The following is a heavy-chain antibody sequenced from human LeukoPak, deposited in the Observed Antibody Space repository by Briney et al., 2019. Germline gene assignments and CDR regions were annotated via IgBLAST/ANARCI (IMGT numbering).Heavy chain of an antibody. Sequence: SETLSLTCTVSGGSISSYYWSWIRQPPGKGLAWIGSIYHSGSTYYNPSLKSRVTISVDTSKNQFSLKLSSVTAADTAVYYCARDLAIFGVGDNWFDPWGQGTLVTVSS. CDR2: IYHSGST. CDR3: ARDLAIFGVGDNWFDP. D-gene: IGHD3-3*01. V-gene: IGHV4-59*12. CDR1: GGSISSYY. J-gene: IGHJ5*02.